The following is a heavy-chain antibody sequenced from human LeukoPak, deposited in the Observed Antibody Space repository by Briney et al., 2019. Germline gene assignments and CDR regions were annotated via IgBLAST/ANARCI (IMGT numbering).Heavy chain of an antibody. J-gene: IGHJ4*02. Sequence: SETLSLTCAVYGGSFSAYYWSWIRQPPGKGLEWIGEINYSGSTKYLPSLKSRVTISVDTSKNQFSLTLSSVTAADTAGYYCAREVTGTTTFDNWGQGTLVTVSS. CDR1: GGSFSAYY. D-gene: IGHD1/OR15-1a*01. V-gene: IGHV4-34*01. CDR2: INYSGST. CDR3: AREVTGTTTFDN.